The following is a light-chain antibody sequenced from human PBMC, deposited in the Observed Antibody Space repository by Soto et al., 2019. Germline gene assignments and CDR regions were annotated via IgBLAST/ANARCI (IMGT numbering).Light chain of an antibody. CDR2: GAS. V-gene: IGKV1-9*01. Sequence: DIQLTQSPSFLSASVGDRVTITCRASQGISTYLAWYQQKPGKAPKVLIYGASTLQRGVPPRFSGSTSGTEFTLTISSLQPEDSATYYCQQLSRYPLTFGGGTKVEI. J-gene: IGKJ4*01. CDR3: QQLSRYPLT. CDR1: QGISTY.